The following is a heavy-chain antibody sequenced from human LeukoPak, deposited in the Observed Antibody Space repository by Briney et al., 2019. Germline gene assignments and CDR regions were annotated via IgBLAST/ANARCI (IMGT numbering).Heavy chain of an antibody. V-gene: IGHV4-59*01. D-gene: IGHD6-19*01. J-gene: IGHJ4*02. CDR3: ARTNPNSSGWYLSYFDY. CDR2: IYYSGST. Sequence: PSETLSLTCTVSGGSISSYYWSWIRQPPGKGLEWIGYIYYSGSTNYNPSLKSRVTISVDTSKNQFSLKLSSVTAADTAVYYCARTNPNSSGWYLSYFDYWGQGTLVTVSS. CDR1: GGSISSYY.